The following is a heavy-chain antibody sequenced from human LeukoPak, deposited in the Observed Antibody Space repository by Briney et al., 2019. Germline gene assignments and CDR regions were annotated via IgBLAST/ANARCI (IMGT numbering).Heavy chain of an antibody. CDR1: GGSISSGGYY. Sequence: PSETLSLTCTVSGGSISSGGYYWSWIRQPPGKGLEWIGYIYYSGSTNYNPSLKSRVTISVDTSKNQFSLKLSSVTAADTAVYYCAKAGVPGDYFDYWGQGTLVTVSS. V-gene: IGHV4-61*08. J-gene: IGHJ4*02. CDR3: AKAGVPGDYFDY. D-gene: IGHD2-2*01. CDR2: IYYSGST.